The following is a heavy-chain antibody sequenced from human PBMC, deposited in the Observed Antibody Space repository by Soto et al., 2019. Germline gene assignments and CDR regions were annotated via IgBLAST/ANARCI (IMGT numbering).Heavy chain of an antibody. Sequence: ASVKVSCKASGYTFTSYGISWVRQAPGQGLEWMGWISAYNGNTNYAQKLQGRVTMTTDTSTSTAYMQLRSLRSDDTAVYYCARVGAARYSYYYGMDVWGQGTTVTVSS. J-gene: IGHJ6*02. CDR1: GYTFTSYG. CDR2: ISAYNGNT. CDR3: ARVGAARYSYYYGMDV. V-gene: IGHV1-18*01. D-gene: IGHD6-6*01.